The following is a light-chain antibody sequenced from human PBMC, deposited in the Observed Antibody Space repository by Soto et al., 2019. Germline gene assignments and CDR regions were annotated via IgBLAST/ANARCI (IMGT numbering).Light chain of an antibody. CDR2: GAS. Sequence: EIVMTQSPATLSVSPGETATPSCRASQSVSSNLAWYQQKPGQAPRLLIYGASNRATGIPDRVSGSGSGTDFTLTISRLEPEDFAVYYCQQYGSSPLTFGGGTKVDIK. V-gene: IGKV3-20*01. J-gene: IGKJ4*01. CDR3: QQYGSSPLT. CDR1: QSVSSN.